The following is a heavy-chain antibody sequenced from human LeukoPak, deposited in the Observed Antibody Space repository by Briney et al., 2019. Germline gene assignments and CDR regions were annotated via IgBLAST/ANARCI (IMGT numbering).Heavy chain of an antibody. V-gene: IGHV1-2*02. D-gene: IGHD5-18*01. CDR3: ARGGLQLLDTYYFDY. Sequence: ASVKVSCKASGYTFTSYYMHWVRQAPGQGLEWMGWINPNSGGTNYAQKFQGRVTMTRDTSISTAYMELSRLRSDDTAVYYCARGGLQLLDTYYFDYWGQGTLVTVSS. CDR1: GYTFTSYY. CDR2: INPNSGGT. J-gene: IGHJ4*02.